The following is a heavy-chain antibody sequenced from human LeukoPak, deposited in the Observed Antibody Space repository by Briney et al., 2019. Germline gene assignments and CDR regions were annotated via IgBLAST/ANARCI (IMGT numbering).Heavy chain of an antibody. Sequence: SETLSLTCTVSNYSISSGYYWGWIRQPPGKGLEWIGSIYHTGSTNYNPSLKSRVTISVDTSKNQLSLKLSSVTAADTAVYYCARDLVGSYDGWFDPWGQGTLVTVSS. V-gene: IGHV4-38-2*02. J-gene: IGHJ5*02. CDR3: ARDLVGSYDGWFDP. CDR1: NYSISSGYY. CDR2: IYHTGST. D-gene: IGHD5-18*01.